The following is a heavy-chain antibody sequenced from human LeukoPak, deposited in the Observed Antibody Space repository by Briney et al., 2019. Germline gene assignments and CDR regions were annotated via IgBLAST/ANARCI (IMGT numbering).Heavy chain of an antibody. Sequence: SGGSLRLSCAASGFTFSDYYMSWVRQAPGKGLEWVSYISSSGSTIYYADSVKGRFTISRDNAKNSLYLQMNSLRAEDTAVYYCARTQLVSAMADYYYYGMDVWGQGTTVTVSS. CDR2: ISSSGSTI. V-gene: IGHV3-11*01. CDR1: GFTFSDYY. J-gene: IGHJ6*02. D-gene: IGHD5-18*01. CDR3: ARTQLVSAMADYYYYGMDV.